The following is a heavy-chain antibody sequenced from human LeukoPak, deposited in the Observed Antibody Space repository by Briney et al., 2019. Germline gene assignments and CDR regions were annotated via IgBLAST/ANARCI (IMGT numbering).Heavy chain of an antibody. V-gene: IGHV3-7*01. J-gene: IGHJ4*02. D-gene: IGHD5-18*01. CDR1: GFLFTRYW. CDR2: IKENGNEQ. Sequence: PGGSLRLSCAASGFLFTRYWMSWVRQAPGKGPEWVAHIKENGNEQYYADSVKGRFTICRDNVKQSLCLQMNNLRVEDTAVYYCARASGAYTAMATFDYWGQGTLVTVSS. CDR3: ARASGAYTAMATFDY.